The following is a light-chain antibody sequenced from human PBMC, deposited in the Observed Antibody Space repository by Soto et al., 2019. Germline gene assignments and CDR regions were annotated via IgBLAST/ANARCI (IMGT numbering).Light chain of an antibody. CDR2: GAS. CDR1: QSVSSN. CDR3: QQYNNWPPVT. Sequence: EIVVTQSPTTLSVSPGERATLSYRASQSVSSNLAWYQQKPGQAPRLLIYGASTMATGIPARFSGSGSGTEFTLTISSLQSEDFAVYYCQQYNNWPPVTFGQGTKVDIK. J-gene: IGKJ1*01. V-gene: IGKV3-15*01.